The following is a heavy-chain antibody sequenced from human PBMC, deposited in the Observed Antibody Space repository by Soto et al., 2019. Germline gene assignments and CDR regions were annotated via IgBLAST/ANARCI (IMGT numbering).Heavy chain of an antibody. D-gene: IGHD6-13*01. J-gene: IGHJ5*02. Sequence: SETLSLTCTVSGGSISSSSYYWGWIRQPPGKGLEWIGSIYYSGSTYYNPSLKSRVTISVDTSKNQFSLKLSSVTAADTAVYYCARPIAAADNWFAPSGQGTLVTVSS. CDR2: IYYSGST. CDR3: ARPIAAADNWFAP. CDR1: GGSISSSSYY. V-gene: IGHV4-39*01.